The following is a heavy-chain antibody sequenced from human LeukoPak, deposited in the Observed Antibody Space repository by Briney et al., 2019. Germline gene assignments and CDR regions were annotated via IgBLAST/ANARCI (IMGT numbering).Heavy chain of an antibody. J-gene: IGHJ5*02. D-gene: IGHD1-1*01. CDR1: GSTFSTYS. V-gene: IGHV3-48*02. CDR2: ISSRSSTI. CDR3: ARGAIAGRGDNWFWFDP. Sequence: PGGSLRLSCAASGSTFSTYSMNWVRQAPGKGLEWGSYISSRSSTIYYADSVKGRFTISRDNAKNSLYLQMNRLRDEDTAVYYCARGAIAGRGDNWFWFDPWGQGTLVTVSS.